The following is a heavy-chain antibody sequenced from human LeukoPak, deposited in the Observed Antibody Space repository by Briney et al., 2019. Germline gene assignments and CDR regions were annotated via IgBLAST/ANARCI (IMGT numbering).Heavy chain of an antibody. V-gene: IGHV4-39*07. Sequence: SETLSLTCTVSGGSISSSSYYWGWIRQPPGKGLEWIGSIYYSGSTYYNPSLKSRVTISVDTSKNQFSLKLSSVTAADTAVYYCAREGLALYYYGMDVWGQGTTVTVSS. CDR3: AREGLALYYYGMDV. J-gene: IGHJ6*02. CDR2: IYYSGST. CDR1: GGSISSSSYY. D-gene: IGHD6-19*01.